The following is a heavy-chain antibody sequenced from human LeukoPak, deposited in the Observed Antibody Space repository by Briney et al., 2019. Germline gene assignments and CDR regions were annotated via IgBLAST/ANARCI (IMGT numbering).Heavy chain of an antibody. V-gene: IGHV1-2*02. J-gene: IGHJ4*02. CDR3: ARGFGRNTYYYGSGSPSGGY. Sequence: ASVKVSCKASGYTFIDYYIHWVRQAPGQGLESMGWINPNSGGTNYAQKFQGRVTMTRDTSISTAYMELSRLRSDDTAVYYCARGFGRNTYYYGSGSPSGGYWGQGTLVTVSS. CDR1: GYTFIDYY. D-gene: IGHD3-10*01. CDR2: INPNSGGT.